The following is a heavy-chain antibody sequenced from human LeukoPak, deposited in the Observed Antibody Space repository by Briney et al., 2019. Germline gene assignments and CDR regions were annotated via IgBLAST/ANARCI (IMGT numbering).Heavy chain of an antibody. CDR2: IYYSGST. V-gene: IGHV4-39*07. CDR3: ARAKRLWQPSLWYYFDY. CDR1: GGSISSSSYY. J-gene: IGHJ4*02. Sequence: PSETLSLTCTVSGGSISSSSYYWGWIRQPPGKGLEWIGSIYYSGSTYYNPSLKSRATISVDTSKNQFSLKLSSVTAADTAVYYCARAKRLWQPSLWYYFDYWGQGTLVTVSS. D-gene: IGHD2-21*01.